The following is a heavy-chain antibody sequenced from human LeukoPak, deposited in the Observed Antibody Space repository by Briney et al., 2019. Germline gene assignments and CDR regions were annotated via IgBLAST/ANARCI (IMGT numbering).Heavy chain of an antibody. CDR1: GYTFTGYY. Sequence: ASVKVSCKASGYTFTGYYMHWVRQAPGQGLEWMGWINPNSGGTNYAQKFQGRVTMTRDTSTSTVYMELSSLRSEDTAVYYCALTLGYCSGGSCSTTFDYWGQGTLVTVSS. D-gene: IGHD2-15*01. J-gene: IGHJ4*02. CDR2: INPNSGGT. CDR3: ALTLGYCSGGSCSTTFDY. V-gene: IGHV1-2*02.